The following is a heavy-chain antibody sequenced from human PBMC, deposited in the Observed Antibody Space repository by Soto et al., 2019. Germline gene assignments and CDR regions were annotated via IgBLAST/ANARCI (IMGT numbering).Heavy chain of an antibody. Sequence: SETLSLTCAVYGGSFSGYYWSWIRQPPGKGLEWIGEIYRTGSTNYNPSLKSRVTISLDKSENQFSLKVTSLTAADTAVYYCASRDPGTSVDYWGQRTLVTVSS. CDR2: IYRTGST. CDR3: ASRDPGTSVDY. J-gene: IGHJ4*02. CDR1: GGSFSGYY. D-gene: IGHD1-7*01. V-gene: IGHV4-34*01.